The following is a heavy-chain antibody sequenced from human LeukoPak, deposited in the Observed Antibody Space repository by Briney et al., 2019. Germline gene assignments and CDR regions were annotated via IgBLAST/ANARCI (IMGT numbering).Heavy chain of an antibody. J-gene: IGHJ4*02. CDR1: GGSFSGYY. V-gene: IGHV4-34*01. CDR2: INHSGST. CDR3: ARNEPTVTAFGY. D-gene: IGHD4-11*01. Sequence: SETLSLTCAVYGGSFSGYYWSWTRQPPGKGLEWIGEINHSGSTNYNPSLKSRVTISVDTSKNQFSLKLSSVTAADTAVYYCARNEPTVTAFGYWGQGTLVTVSS.